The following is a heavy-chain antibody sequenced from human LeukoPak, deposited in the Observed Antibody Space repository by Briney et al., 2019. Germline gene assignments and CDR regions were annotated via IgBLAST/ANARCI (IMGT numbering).Heavy chain of an antibody. CDR2: ISSSSSTI. J-gene: IGHJ4*02. D-gene: IGHD6-19*01. CDR1: GFTFSSYS. V-gene: IGHV3-48*04. Sequence: GGSLRLSCAASGFTFSSYSMNWVRQAPGKGLEWVSYISSSSSTIYYADSVKGRFTISRDNAKNSLYLQMNSLRAEDTALYYCARDLTAGAVAGNPAGYWGQGTLVTVSS. CDR3: ARDLTAGAVAGNPAGY.